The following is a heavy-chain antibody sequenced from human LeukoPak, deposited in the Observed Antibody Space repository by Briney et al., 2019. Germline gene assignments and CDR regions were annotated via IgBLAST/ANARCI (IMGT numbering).Heavy chain of an antibody. J-gene: IGHJ4*02. Sequence: GGSLRLSCAASGFPFSSYWMAWVRQAPGKGLEWVASIKQDGGETLYVDSVKGRFTISRDNAKNSLYLQMNSLRAEDTAVYYCARDLLRYFDYWGQGTLVTVSS. CDR3: ARDLLRYFDY. CDR2: IKQDGGET. CDR1: GFPFSSYW. D-gene: IGHD3-9*01. V-gene: IGHV3-7*01.